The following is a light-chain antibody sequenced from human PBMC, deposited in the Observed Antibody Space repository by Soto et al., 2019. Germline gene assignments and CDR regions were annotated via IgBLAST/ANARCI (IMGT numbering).Light chain of an antibody. CDR1: ESIDNW. CDR2: AAS. CDR3: QQYHTDWT. J-gene: IGKJ1*01. Sequence: DIQITQSPSSLSTSVGDRVTITCRASESIDNWLAWYQQKPGKAPKLLIFAASTLVRGVPSKFSGRGSGTEFTLTISSLQADDFATYYCQQYHTDWTFGQGTKVDI. V-gene: IGKV1-5*01.